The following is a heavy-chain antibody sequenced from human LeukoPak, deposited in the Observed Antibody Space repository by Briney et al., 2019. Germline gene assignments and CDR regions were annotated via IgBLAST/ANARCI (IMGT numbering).Heavy chain of an antibody. V-gene: IGHV3-23*01. J-gene: IGHJ4*02. CDR3: ARRRGGVIEYYVDY. CDR1: GFAFSTFA. D-gene: IGHD2-21*01. CDR2: ISGSGDST. Sequence: GGSLRLSCAASGFAFSTFAITWVRQAPGKGLAWVSAISGSGDSTYYADSVKGRFTISRDNSKNVVYLQMNSLRADDTAVYCCARRRGGVIEYYVDYWGQRTLVTVSS.